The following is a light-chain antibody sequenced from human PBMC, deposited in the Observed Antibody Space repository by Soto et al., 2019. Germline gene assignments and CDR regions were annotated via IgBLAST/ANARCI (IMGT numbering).Light chain of an antibody. J-gene: IGKJ1*01. V-gene: IGKV1-6*01. Sequence: IQMTQSPSSLSASVGDRVSISCRARQGIGNALGWYQQKPGKPPKVLIYGPYNLQSGVQQRFSGSGSGTDFTLAIRSLQPEESATYYCLQDINYPWTVGKGTKVDIK. CDR2: GPY. CDR3: LQDINYPWT. CDR1: QGIGNA.